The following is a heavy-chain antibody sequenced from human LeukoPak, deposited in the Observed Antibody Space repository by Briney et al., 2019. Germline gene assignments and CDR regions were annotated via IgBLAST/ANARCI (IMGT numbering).Heavy chain of an antibody. Sequence: GGSLRLSCAASGFTFSNAWMSWVRQAPGKGLECVGRIKSKTDGETTDYAAPVKGRFTISRNDSKNTLFLQMSSLKTEDTALYFCTTDRYSSSWYNQINYWGQGTRVTVSS. V-gene: IGHV3-15*01. D-gene: IGHD6-13*01. CDR2: IKSKTDGETT. J-gene: IGHJ4*02. CDR3: TTDRYSSSWYNQINY. CDR1: GFTFSNAW.